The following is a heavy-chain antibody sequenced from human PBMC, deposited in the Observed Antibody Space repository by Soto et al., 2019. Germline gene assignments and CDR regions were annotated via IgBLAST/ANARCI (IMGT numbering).Heavy chain of an antibody. CDR1: GYTFTSYA. CDR2: ISAKNGDT. CDR3: ARRGFDC. Sequence: VQLVQSGAEVKKPGASVKVSCKASGYTFTSYAINWVRQAPGQGLEWMGWISAKNGDTNYAQKFQGRVTVTTDTSTSTDYMEVRSLRSDDPAVYYWARRGFDCWGQGTLVTVAS. V-gene: IGHV1-18*01. J-gene: IGHJ4*02. D-gene: IGHD3-10*01.